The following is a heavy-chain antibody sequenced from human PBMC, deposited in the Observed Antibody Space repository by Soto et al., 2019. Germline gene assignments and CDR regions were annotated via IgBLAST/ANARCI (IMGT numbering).Heavy chain of an antibody. J-gene: IGHJ6*02. CDR3: ASIQLWSPYYYYGMDV. CDR2: IYHSGST. CDR1: GGSISSGGYS. Sequence: SETLSLTCAVSGGSISSGGYSWSWVRQPPGKGLEWIGYIYHSGSTYYNPSLKSRVTISVDRSKNQFSLKLSSVTAADTAVYYCASIQLWSPYYYYGMDVWGQGTTVTVSS. D-gene: IGHD5-18*01. V-gene: IGHV4-30-2*01.